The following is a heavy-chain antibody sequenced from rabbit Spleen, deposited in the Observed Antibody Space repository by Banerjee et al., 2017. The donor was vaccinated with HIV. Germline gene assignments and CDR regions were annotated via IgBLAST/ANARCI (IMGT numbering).Heavy chain of an antibody. CDR1: GFSFSSSDY. D-gene: IGHD1-1*01. V-gene: IGHV1S45*01. J-gene: IGHJ6*01. CDR3: ARDSSSSFSSYGMDL. CDR2: IAGSSSDFT. Sequence: QEQLEESGGDLVKPEGSLTLTCTASGFSFSSSDYMCWVRQAPGKGLEWISCIAGSSSDFTYSASWAKGRFTISKTSSTTVTLQMTSLTAADTATYFCARDSSSSFSSYGMDLWGPGTLVTVS.